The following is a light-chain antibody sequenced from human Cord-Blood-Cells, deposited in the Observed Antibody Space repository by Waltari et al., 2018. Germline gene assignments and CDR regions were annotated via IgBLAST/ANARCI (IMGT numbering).Light chain of an antibody. Sequence: QSALTQPASVSGSPGQSITISCPGTSSDVGGYNYVSWYQQHPGKAPKLMIYEVSNRPPGGSNRCSGATACSTASLTISGLQAEDEADYYGSSYTSSSTLYVFGTGTKVTVL. J-gene: IGLJ1*01. CDR2: EVS. CDR1: SSDVGGYNY. V-gene: IGLV2-14*01. CDR3: SSYTSSSTLYV.